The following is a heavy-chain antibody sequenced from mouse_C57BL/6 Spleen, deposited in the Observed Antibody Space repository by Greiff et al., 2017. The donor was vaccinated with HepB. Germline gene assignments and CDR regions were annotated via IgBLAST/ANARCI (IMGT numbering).Heavy chain of an antibody. CDR3: TRRDQLGREAMDY. Sequence: VQLQQSGTVLARPGASVKMSCKTSGYTFTSYWMHWVKQRPGQGLEWIGAIYPGNSDTSYNQKFKGKAKLTAVTSASTAYMDLSSLTNEDSAVYYCTRRDQLGREAMDYWGQGTSVTVSS. J-gene: IGHJ4*01. V-gene: IGHV1-5*01. D-gene: IGHD4-1*02. CDR2: IYPGNSDT. CDR1: GYTFTSYW.